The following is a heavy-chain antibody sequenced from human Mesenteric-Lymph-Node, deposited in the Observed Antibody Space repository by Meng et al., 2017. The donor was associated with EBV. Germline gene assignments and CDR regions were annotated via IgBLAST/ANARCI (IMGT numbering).Heavy chain of an antibody. V-gene: IGHV1-18*01. CDR3: ARAPSGLHYFDH. J-gene: IGHJ4*02. Sequence: GRVTMTTDTSTSTAYMELRSLRSDDTAVYYCARAPSGLHYFDHWGQGTLVTVSS. D-gene: IGHD3-3*01.